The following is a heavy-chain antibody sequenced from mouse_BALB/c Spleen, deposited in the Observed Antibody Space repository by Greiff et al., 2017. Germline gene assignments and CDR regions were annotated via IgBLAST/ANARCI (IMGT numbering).Heavy chain of an antibody. D-gene: IGHD1-3*01. Sequence: VQLQQSGAELVRPGSSVKISCKASGYAFSSYWMNWVKQRPGQGLEWIGQIYPGDGDTNYNGKFKGKATLTADKSSSTAYMQLSSLTSEDSAVYFCARYRTFLKVDGDAMDYWGQGTPVTVSS. J-gene: IGHJ4*01. CDR2: IYPGDGDT. V-gene: IGHV1-80*01. CDR3: ARYRTFLKVDGDAMDY. CDR1: GYAFSSYW.